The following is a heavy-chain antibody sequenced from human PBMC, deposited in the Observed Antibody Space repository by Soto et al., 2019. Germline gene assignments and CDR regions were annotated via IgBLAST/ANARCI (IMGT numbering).Heavy chain of an antibody. J-gene: IGHJ5*02. Sequence: QVQLQESGPGLVKPSGTISLTCVVSSGSISSGTWWSWVRQPPGKGLEWIGQVADTGSTIYNPSLRSRVTISIGKSTSQFSLSLSAVTPADTALYYCVRHGGLCFATWGQGTRVPVSA. V-gene: IGHV4-4*02. CDR2: VADTGST. D-gene: IGHD3-10*02. CDR1: SGSISSGTW. CDR3: VRHGGLCFAT.